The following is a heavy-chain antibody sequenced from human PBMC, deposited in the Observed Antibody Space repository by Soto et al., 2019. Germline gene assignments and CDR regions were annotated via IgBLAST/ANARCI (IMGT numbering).Heavy chain of an antibody. Sequence: SETLSLTCTVSGASISYGGFPWSWIRQSPGKGLEWIGYISHLESTYFHPSFKSRLTMSIDRTRNQFSLKLSSVTAADMAVYYCARGGGYDSFDYWGQGVLVTVSS. D-gene: IGHD5-12*01. J-gene: IGHJ4*02. CDR2: ISHLEST. CDR1: GASISYGGFP. V-gene: IGHV4-30-2*06. CDR3: ARGGGYDSFDY.